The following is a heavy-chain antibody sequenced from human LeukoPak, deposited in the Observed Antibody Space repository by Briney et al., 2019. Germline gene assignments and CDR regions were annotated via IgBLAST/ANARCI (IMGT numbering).Heavy chain of an antibody. V-gene: IGHV3-23*01. Sequence: GGSLRLPCAASGFTFSSYAMSWVRQVPGKGLEWVSGISGSGGSTYYADSVKGRFTISRDNSKNTLYLQMNSLRAEDTAVYYCARPDSDILTGFDYWGQGTLVTVSS. CDR1: GFTFSSYA. J-gene: IGHJ4*02. D-gene: IGHD3-9*01. CDR3: ARPDSDILTGFDY. CDR2: ISGSGGST.